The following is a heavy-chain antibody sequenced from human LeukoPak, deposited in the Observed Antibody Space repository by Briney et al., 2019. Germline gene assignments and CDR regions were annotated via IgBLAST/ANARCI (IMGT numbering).Heavy chain of an antibody. D-gene: IGHD4-17*01. V-gene: IGHV3-74*01. Sequence: GGSLRLSCAASGFTFSSYWMHWVRQAPGKGLVWVSRVNSDGSSTSYADSVKGRFTISRDNSKNTLYLQMNSLRAEDTAVYYCAKVDTVTSDDYWGQGTLVTVSS. CDR1: GFTFSSYW. CDR2: VNSDGSST. J-gene: IGHJ4*02. CDR3: AKVDTVTSDDY.